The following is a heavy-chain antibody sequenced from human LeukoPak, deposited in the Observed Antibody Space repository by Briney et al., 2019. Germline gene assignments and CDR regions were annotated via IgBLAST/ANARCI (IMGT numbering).Heavy chain of an antibody. D-gene: IGHD3-22*01. J-gene: IGHJ3*02. CDR1: GYTFTGYY. CDR2: INPNSGGT. Sequence: ASVKVSCKASGYTFTGYYMHWVRQAPGQGLEWMGWINPNSGGTNYAQKFQGRVTMTRDTSISTAYMEPSRLRSDDTAVYYCARASPRITMIVVVDAFDIWGQGTKVTVSS. CDR3: ARASPRITMIVVVDAFDI. V-gene: IGHV1-2*02.